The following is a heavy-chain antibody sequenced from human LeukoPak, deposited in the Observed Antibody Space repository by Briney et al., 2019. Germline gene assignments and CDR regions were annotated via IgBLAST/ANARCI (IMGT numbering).Heavy chain of an antibody. Sequence: ASVKVSCKASGGTFSSYAISWVRQAPGQGLEWMGGIIPIFGTANYAQKFQGRVTITADESTSTAYMELSSLRSEDTAVYYCARGAAYGLGYYMDVWGKGTTVTVSS. CDR1: GGTFSSYA. D-gene: IGHD2-15*01. CDR3: ARGAAYGLGYYMDV. V-gene: IGHV1-69*13. J-gene: IGHJ6*03. CDR2: IIPIFGTA.